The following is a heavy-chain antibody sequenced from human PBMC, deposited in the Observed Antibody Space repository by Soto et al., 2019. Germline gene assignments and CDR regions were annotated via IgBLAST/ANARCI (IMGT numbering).Heavy chain of an antibody. Sequence: PSVKVSCTASGYTFTSYYMHWVRQAPGQGLEWMGIINPSGGSTSYAQKFQGRVTMTRDTSTSTVYMELSSLRSEDTAVYYCARDTARGYSYGAFDYWGQGTLVPVSS. CDR3: ARDTARGYSYGAFDY. V-gene: IGHV1-46*01. D-gene: IGHD5-18*01. J-gene: IGHJ4*02. CDR2: INPSGGST. CDR1: GYTFTSYY.